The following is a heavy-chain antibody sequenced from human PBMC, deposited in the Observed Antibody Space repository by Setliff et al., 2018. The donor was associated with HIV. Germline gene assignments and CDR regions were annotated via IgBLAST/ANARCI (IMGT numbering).Heavy chain of an antibody. J-gene: IGHJ5*01. CDR2: IYTSGST. Sequence: KPSETLSLTCTVSGGSISSDSYYWSWIRQPAGKGLEWVGHIYTSGSTYNNPSLKSRVTISLDTSKNQLFLRVRSVTAADTAVYYCARGGYSSKWYSWFDPWGQGTLVTVSS. CDR3: ARGGYSSKWYSWFDP. D-gene: IGHD2-2*01. V-gene: IGHV4-61*09. CDR1: GGSISSDSYY.